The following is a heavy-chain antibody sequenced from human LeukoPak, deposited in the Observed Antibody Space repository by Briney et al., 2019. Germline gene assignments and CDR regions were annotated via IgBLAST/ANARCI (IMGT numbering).Heavy chain of an antibody. V-gene: IGHV1-8*01. CDR2: MNPNSGNT. D-gene: IGHD3-10*01. J-gene: IGHJ4*02. CDR3: ARQGLWFGEFNDY. CDR1: GYTLTSYD. Sequence: ASVKVSCKASGYTLTSYDINWVRQATGQGLEWMGWMNPNSGNTGYAQKFQGRVTMTRNTSISTAYMELSSLRSEDTAVYYCARQGLWFGEFNDYWGQGTLVTVSS.